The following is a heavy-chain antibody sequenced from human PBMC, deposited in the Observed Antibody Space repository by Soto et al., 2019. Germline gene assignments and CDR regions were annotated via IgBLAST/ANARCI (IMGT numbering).Heavy chain of an antibody. J-gene: IGHJ4*02. CDR1: GGTFSSYT. Sequence: QVQLVQSGAEVKKPGSSVKVSCKASGGTFSSYTISWVRQAPGQGLEWMGRIIPILGIANYAQKFQGRVTITADKSTSTAYMELSSLRAEDTAVYYCVRDPGYCSSTSCYTAMYYYFDYWGQGTLVTVSS. D-gene: IGHD2-2*02. CDR3: VRDPGYCSSTSCYTAMYYYFDY. V-gene: IGHV1-69*08. CDR2: IIPILGIA.